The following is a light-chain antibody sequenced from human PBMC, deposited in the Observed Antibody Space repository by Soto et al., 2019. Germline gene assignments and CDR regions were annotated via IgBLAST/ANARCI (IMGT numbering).Light chain of an antibody. CDR1: QCLACY. Sequence: DIQLTQSPSFLSASVGDRVTITCRASQCLACYLAWYQQKPGKSPNLLIYTTSTLQSGFPSRFSGSASGTEFTLTISSLQPEDFATYYCQQVRSYPITFGQGTRLEIK. CDR2: TTS. J-gene: IGKJ5*01. CDR3: QQVRSYPIT. V-gene: IGKV1-9*01.